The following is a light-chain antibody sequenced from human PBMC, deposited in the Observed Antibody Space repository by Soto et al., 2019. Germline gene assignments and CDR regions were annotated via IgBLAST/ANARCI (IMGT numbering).Light chain of an antibody. V-gene: IGKV3-11*01. CDR2: DAS. CDR1: QSVSSY. CDR3: QQRSNWPPT. Sequence: EIVLTQSPATLSLSPGERATLSCRASQSVSSYLAWYQQKPGQAPRLLIYDASNRATGIPARFSGSGSGTGFTITISSLEPEDFAVYYCQQRSNWPPTFGQGTRMEIK. J-gene: IGKJ5*01.